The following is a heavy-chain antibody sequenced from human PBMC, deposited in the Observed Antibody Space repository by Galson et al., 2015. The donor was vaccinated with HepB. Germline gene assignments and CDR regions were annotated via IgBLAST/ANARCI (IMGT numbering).Heavy chain of an antibody. D-gene: IGHD3-10*01. CDR2: SSRRSDYE. Sequence: SLRLSCAASGFAFSDYYMTWIRQAPGEGLEWISYSSRRSDYENYADSVKGRFTISRDNAKSSLYLQMTTLRAGDTAVYYCARSSGYGAGPFDSWGQGTLVIVSS. CDR1: GFAFSDYY. J-gene: IGHJ5*01. CDR3: ARSSGYGAGPFDS. V-gene: IGHV3-11*03.